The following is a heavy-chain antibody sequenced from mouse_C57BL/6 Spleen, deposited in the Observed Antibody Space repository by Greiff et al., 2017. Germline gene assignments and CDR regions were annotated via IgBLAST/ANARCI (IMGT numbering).Heavy chain of an antibody. V-gene: IGHV1-54*01. D-gene: IGHD1-2*01. CDR3: ARGYYGDFDY. Sequence: VQLVESGAELVRPGTSVKVSCKASGYAFTNYLIEWVKQRPGQGLEWIGVINPGSGGTNYNEKFKGKATLTADKSSSTAYMQLSSLTSEDSAVYFCARGYYGDFDYWGQGTTLTVSS. CDR1: GYAFTNYL. J-gene: IGHJ2*01. CDR2: INPGSGGT.